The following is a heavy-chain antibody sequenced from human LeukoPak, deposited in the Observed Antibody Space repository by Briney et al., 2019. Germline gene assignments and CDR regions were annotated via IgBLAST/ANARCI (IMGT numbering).Heavy chain of an antibody. D-gene: IGHD3-10*01. CDR2: MNPNSGNT. Sequence: ASVKVSCKASGYTFTSYDINWVRQATGQGLEWMGWMNPNSGNTGYAQKFQGRVTITTDESTSTAYMELSSLRSEDTAVYYCAREGVTGDAFDIWGQGTMVTVSS. V-gene: IGHV1-8*01. CDR1: GYTFTSYD. CDR3: AREGVTGDAFDI. J-gene: IGHJ3*02.